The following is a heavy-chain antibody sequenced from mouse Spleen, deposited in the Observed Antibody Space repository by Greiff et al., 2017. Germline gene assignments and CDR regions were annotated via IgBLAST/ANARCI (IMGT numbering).Heavy chain of an antibody. CDR2: ISSGGST. CDR3: ARRGKRRDY. CDR1: GFTFSSYA. J-gene: IGHJ2*01. V-gene: IGHV5-6-5*01. Sequence: EVKLMESGGGLVKPGGSLKLSCAASGFTFSSYAMSWVRQTPEKRLEWVASISSGGSTYYPDSVKGRFTISRDNARNILYLQMRRLRSEDTARDDCARRGKRRDYWGQGTTLTVSS.